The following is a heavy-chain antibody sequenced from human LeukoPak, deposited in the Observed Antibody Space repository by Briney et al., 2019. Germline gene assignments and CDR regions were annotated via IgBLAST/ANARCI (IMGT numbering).Heavy chain of an antibody. CDR3: ARETGSGWAVDY. V-gene: IGHV3-33*05. D-gene: IGHD6-19*01. CDR2: ILYDGSNK. J-gene: IGHJ4*02. Sequence: GGSLRLSCAASGFTFSSYGMHWVRQAPGKGLEWVAVILYDGSNKYYADSVKGRFTISRDNSKNTLYLQMNSLRAEDTAVYYCARETGSGWAVDYWGQGTLVTVSS. CDR1: GFTFSSYG.